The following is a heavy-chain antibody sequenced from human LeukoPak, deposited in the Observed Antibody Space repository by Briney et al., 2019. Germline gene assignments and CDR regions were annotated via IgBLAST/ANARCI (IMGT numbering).Heavy chain of an antibody. J-gene: IGHJ4*02. Sequence: ASVKVSCKASGYAFTSYDINWVRQATGQGLEWMGWMNPNSGNTGYAQKFQGRVTMTRNTSISTAYMELSSLRSEDTAAYYCARHRIVGAASGGFNWGQGTLVTVSS. CDR3: ARHRIVGAASGGFN. CDR1: GYAFTSYD. V-gene: IGHV1-8*01. D-gene: IGHD1-26*01. CDR2: MNPNSGNT.